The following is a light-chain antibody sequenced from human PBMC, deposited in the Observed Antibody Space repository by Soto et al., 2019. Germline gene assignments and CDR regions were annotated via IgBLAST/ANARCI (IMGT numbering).Light chain of an antibody. CDR2: EVS. V-gene: IGLV2-23*02. CDR1: SSDVGSYNL. CDR3: CSYAGSSRV. J-gene: IGLJ3*02. Sequence: QSVLTQPASVSGSPGQSITISCTGTSSDVGSYNLVSWYQQHPGKAPKLMIYEVSKRPSGVSNRFSGSKSGNTASLTISGLQAEDEADYYCCSYAGSSRVFGGGTKLTVX.